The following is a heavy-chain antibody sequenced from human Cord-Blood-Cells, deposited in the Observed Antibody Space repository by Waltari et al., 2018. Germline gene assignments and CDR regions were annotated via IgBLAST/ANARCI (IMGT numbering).Heavy chain of an antibody. Sequence: EVQLVATGGGLIQPEGSLSLSCAASGFTVSSNSISWVRQAPGKGLEWVSVIYSGGSTYYADSVKGRFTISRDNSKNTLYLQMNSLRAEDTAVYYCATARVGAFDIWGQGTMVTVSS. CDR1: GFTVSSNS. V-gene: IGHV3-53*02. J-gene: IGHJ3*02. CDR2: IYSGGST. CDR3: ATARVGAFDI. D-gene: IGHD1-26*01.